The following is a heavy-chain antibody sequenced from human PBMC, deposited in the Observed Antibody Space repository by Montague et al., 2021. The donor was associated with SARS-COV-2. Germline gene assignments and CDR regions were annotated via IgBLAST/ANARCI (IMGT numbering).Heavy chain of an antibody. CDR2: IWYDGSNK. J-gene: IGHJ6*02. V-gene: IGHV3-33*01. D-gene: IGHD3-10*01. CDR3: AGQLGYYYGMDV. CDR1: GFTFSSYG. Sequence: SLRLSCAASGFTFSSYGMHWVRQAPGKGLEWVAVIWYDGSNKYYADSVKGRFTISRDNSRNTLYLRMNSLRAEDTAVYYCAGQLGYYYGMDVWGQGTTVTVSS.